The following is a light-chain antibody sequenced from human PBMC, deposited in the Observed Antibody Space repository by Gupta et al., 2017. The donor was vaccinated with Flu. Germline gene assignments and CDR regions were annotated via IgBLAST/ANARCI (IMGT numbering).Light chain of an antibody. CDR3: QQFDGCPLT. J-gene: IGKJ4*01. CDR1: QSIGIW. CDR2: NAS. Sequence: IQITQYSSTLSASRGDRVTIACRASQSIGIWLAWYQQKPGKAAKLLINNASTLEIGVPSRFSGSGSGTEFTLTISSLQSDDFATYYCQQFDGCPLTVGGGTKVEIK. V-gene: IGKV1-5*03.